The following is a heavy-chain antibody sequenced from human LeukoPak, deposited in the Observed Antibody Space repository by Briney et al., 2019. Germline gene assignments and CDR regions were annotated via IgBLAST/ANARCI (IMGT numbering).Heavy chain of an antibody. CDR2: ISSSSSYI. V-gene: IGHV3-21*01. J-gene: IGHJ4*02. CDR1: GFTFSSYS. Sequence: GRSLRLSCAASGFTFSSYSMNWVRQAPGKGLEWVSSISSSSSYIYYADSVKGRFTISRDNAKNSLYLQMNSLRAEDTAVYYCARVGAGGLGLDYWGQGTLVTVSS. CDR3: ARVGAGGLGLDY. D-gene: IGHD3-3*01.